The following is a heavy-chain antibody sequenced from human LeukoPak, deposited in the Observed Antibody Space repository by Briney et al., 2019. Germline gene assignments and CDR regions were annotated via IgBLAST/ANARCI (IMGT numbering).Heavy chain of an antibody. CDR2: INHSGST. CDR3: ARGTRFETQYYFDY. J-gene: IGHJ4*02. Sequence: PGGTLRLSCAASGFTFSSHGMNWIRQPPGKGLEWIGEINHSGSTNYNPSLKSRVTISVDTSKNQFSLKLSSVTAADTAVYYCARGTRFETQYYFDYWGQGTLVTVSS. D-gene: IGHD3-10*01. V-gene: IGHV4-34*01. CDR1: GFTFSSHG.